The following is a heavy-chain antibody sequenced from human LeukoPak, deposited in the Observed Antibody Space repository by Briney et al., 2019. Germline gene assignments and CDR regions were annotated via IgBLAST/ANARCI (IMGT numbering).Heavy chain of an antibody. CDR2: IKQDGSEK. V-gene: IGHV3-7*01. CDR3: ARESGGVYCSGGSCSYYFDY. CDR1: GFTFSSYW. D-gene: IGHD2-15*01. J-gene: IGHJ4*02. Sequence: GGSLRLSCAASGFTFSSYWMSWVRQAPGKGLEWVANIKQDGSEKYYVDSVKGRFTISRGNAKNSLYLQMNSLRAEDTAVYYCARESGGVYCSGGSCSYYFDYWGQGTLVTVST.